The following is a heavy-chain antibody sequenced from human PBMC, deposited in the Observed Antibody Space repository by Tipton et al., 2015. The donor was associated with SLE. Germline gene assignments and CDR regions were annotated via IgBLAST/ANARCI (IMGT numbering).Heavy chain of an antibody. J-gene: IGHJ4*02. CDR3: ARRGYSSGFLDY. Sequence: SLRLSCAASGFTFSSYAMHWVRQAPGKGLEYVSAISSNGGSTYYADSVKGRFTISRDNSKNTLYLQMNSLRAEDTAVYYCARRGYSSGFLDYWGQGTLVTVSS. D-gene: IGHD6-19*01. CDR1: GFTFSSYA. CDR2: ISSNGGST. V-gene: IGHV3-64*02.